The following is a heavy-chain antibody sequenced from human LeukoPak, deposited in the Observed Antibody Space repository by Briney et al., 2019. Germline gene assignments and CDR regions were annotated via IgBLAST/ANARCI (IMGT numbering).Heavy chain of an antibody. CDR1: GYSFTSYW. J-gene: IGHJ4*02. CDR2: IYPGDSDT. Sequence: GESLKISCKGSGYSFTSYWIGWARQMPGKGLEWMGIIYPGDSDTRYSPSFQGQVTISADKSISTAYLQWSSLKASDTAMYYCARRTTRYYYDSSGYEAPHFDYWGQGTLVTVSS. V-gene: IGHV5-51*01. CDR3: ARRTTRYYYDSSGYEAPHFDY. D-gene: IGHD3-22*01.